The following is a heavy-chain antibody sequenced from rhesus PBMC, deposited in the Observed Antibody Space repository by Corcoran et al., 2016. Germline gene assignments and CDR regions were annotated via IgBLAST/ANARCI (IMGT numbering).Heavy chain of an antibody. V-gene: IGHV4-169*02. D-gene: IGHD6-31*01. CDR1: GGSIRSSY. J-gene: IGHJ4*01. CDR3: ARESVVAAAGTGVWDY. Sequence: QVQLQQWGPGLVKPSETLSVTCAVSGGSIRSSYWSWIRQAPGKGLEWIGYIYGSGSSTNYNPSLKSRGSRSVYTSKNQLSLKLSSGTTADTAVDYCARESVVAAAGTGVWDYWGQGVLVTVSS. CDR2: IYGSGSST.